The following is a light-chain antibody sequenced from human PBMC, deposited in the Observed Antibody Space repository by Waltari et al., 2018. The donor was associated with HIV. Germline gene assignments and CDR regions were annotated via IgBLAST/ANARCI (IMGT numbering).Light chain of an antibody. CDR2: GKK. Sequence: QSVLTQPPSVSAAPGQTVTISCSASSSNIRNNYVSWDQQLPVTAPKLLIYGKKKRPSGIPDLFSGSKSGTSATLGITGLQTGDEADYYCETWDSSLRAGVFGGGTKLTVL. CDR3: ETWDSSLRAGV. J-gene: IGLJ3*02. CDR1: SSNIRNNY. V-gene: IGLV1-51*01.